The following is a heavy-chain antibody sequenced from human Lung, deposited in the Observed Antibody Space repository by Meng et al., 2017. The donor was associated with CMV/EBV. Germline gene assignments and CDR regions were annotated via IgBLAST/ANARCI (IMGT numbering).Heavy chain of an antibody. V-gene: IGHV3-30-3*01. J-gene: IGHJ4*02. D-gene: IGHD6-19*01. CDR2: ISYDGSNK. Sequence: SCAASGFTFSSYAMHWVRQAPGKGLEWVAVISYDGSNKYYADSVKGRFTISRDNSKNTLYLQMNSLRAEDTAVYYCARLAGGSGSEGWCQGTLV. CDR3: ARLAGGSGSEG. CDR1: GFTFSSYA.